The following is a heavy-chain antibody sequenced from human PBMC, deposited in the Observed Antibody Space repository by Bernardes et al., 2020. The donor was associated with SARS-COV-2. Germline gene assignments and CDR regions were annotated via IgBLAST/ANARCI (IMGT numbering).Heavy chain of an antibody. Sequence: SETLSLTCTVSGGSISSYYWSWIRQPPGKGLEWIGYIYYSGSTNYNPSLKSRVTISVDTSKNQFSLKLSSVTAADTAVYYCARDRGYNWNYYYYYGMDVWGPGTTFTVSS. V-gene: IGHV4-59*01. CDR3: ARDRGYNWNYYYYYGMDV. CDR2: IYYSGST. D-gene: IGHD1-20*01. J-gene: IGHJ6*02. CDR1: GGSISSYY.